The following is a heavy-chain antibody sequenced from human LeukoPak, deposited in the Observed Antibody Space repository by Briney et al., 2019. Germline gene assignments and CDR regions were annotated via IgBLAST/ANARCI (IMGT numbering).Heavy chain of an antibody. V-gene: IGHV3-23*01. CDR1: GFTFSSYA. Sequence: QPGGSLRLSCAASGFTFSSYAMSGVRQAPGKGLEWVSAISGSGGSTYYADSVKGQLTISRDNSRDTLYLQMNSLRAEDTAVYYCAKGYYDYVWGSYYFDYWGQGTLVTVSS. CDR2: ISGSGGST. D-gene: IGHD3-16*01. J-gene: IGHJ4*02. CDR3: AKGYYDYVWGSYYFDY.